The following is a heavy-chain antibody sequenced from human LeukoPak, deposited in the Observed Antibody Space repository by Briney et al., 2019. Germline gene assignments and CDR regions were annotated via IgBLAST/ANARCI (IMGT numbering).Heavy chain of an antibody. D-gene: IGHD6-6*01. CDR2: ISSSSSYI. J-gene: IGHJ4*02. Sequence: PGGSLRLSCAASGFTFSSYSMNWVRQAPGKGLEWVSSISSSSSYIYYADSVKGRFTISRDNAKNSLYLQMNSLRAEDTAVYYCAGSVEYSSSAAGDYWGQGTLATVSS. CDR3: AGSVEYSSSAAGDY. CDR1: GFTFSSYS. V-gene: IGHV3-21*01.